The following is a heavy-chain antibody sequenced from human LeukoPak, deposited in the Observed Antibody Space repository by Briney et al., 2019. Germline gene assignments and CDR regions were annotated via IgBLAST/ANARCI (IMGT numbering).Heavy chain of an antibody. CDR1: GYTFTGYY. CDR3: AKVGDTSGPPFDY. Sequence: GASVKVSCKASGYTFTGYYMHWVRQAPGQGLEWMGWINPNSGGTNYAQKFQGRVTMTRDTSISTAYMELSRLRSDDTAVYYCAKVGDTSGPPFDYWGQGTLVTVSS. D-gene: IGHD3-22*01. CDR2: INPNSGGT. J-gene: IGHJ4*02. V-gene: IGHV1-2*02.